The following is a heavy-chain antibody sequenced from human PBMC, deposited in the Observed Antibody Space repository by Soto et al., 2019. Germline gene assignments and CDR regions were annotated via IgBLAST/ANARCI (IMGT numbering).Heavy chain of an antibody. CDR3: AKSPWGATIVPCHH. D-gene: IGHD5-12*01. V-gene: IGHV3-33*05. Sequence: QVQLVESGGGVVQTGRSLRLSCAGSGFTFSSYGMHWVRLAPGKGLEWLAAISHDGSSNYYADSVNGRFTISRDDSKNALYLQMNSLRGEDTAVDDCAKSPWGATIVPCHHWGQGNLVTVSS. CDR2: ISHDGSSN. J-gene: IGHJ4*02. CDR1: GFTFSSYG.